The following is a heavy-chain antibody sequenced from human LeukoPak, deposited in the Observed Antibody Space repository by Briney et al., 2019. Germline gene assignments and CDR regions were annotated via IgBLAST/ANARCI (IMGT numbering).Heavy chain of an antibody. D-gene: IGHD2-15*01. CDR2: TNPNSGNT. Sequence: ASVKVSCKASGYTFTSYDINWVRQATGQGLEWMGWTNPNSGNTGYAQKFQGRVTITRNTSISTAYMELSSLRSEDTAVYYCARGSSLLSDFDYWGQGTLVTVSS. J-gene: IGHJ4*02. V-gene: IGHV1-8*03. CDR1: GYTFTSYD. CDR3: ARGSSLLSDFDY.